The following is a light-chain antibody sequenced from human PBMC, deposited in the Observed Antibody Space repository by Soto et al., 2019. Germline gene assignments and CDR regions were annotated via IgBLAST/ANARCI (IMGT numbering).Light chain of an antibody. Sequence: EIVLTQSPGTLSLSPGERATLSCRASQSVSSSYLAWYQQKPGQAPRLLIYGASSRATGIPDRFSGSGSGTAFTLTIRRLEPEDFAVYYCQPYGSSPFTFGPGTKVDIK. CDR3: QPYGSSPFT. J-gene: IGKJ3*01. CDR1: QSVSSSY. CDR2: GAS. V-gene: IGKV3-20*01.